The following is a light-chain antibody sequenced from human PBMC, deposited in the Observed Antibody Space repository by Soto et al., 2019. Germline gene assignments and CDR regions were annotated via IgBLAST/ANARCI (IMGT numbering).Light chain of an antibody. Sequence: QSVLTQPASVSGSPGQSITISCTGTSSDVGAYNYVSWYQQHPGKAPKLMIYEVSNRPSGVSNRFSGSKSGNTASLTISGLQAEDEADYYCSSYAGSNNYVFGTGTKSPS. CDR2: EVS. V-gene: IGLV2-14*01. J-gene: IGLJ1*01. CDR3: SSYAGSNNYV. CDR1: SSDVGAYNY.